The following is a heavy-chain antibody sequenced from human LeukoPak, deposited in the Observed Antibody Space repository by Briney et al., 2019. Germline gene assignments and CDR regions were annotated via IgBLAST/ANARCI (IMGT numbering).Heavy chain of an antibody. J-gene: IGHJ4*02. Sequence: ASVKVSCKTSGYTFSTYYMHWVRQAPRQGLEWLGIIHPTDGSTSYTQKTQGRVTMTRDTATGTVYLELSSLRSEDTAVYWCARANGGGLDYWGQGTLITVSS. CDR3: ARANGGGLDY. CDR1: GYTFSTYY. V-gene: IGHV1-46*01. D-gene: IGHD3-10*01. CDR2: IHPTDGST.